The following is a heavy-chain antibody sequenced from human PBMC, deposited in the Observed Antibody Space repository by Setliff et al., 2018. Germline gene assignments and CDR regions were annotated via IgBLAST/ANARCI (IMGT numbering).Heavy chain of an antibody. CDR1: GASISSGSYY. CDR2: IYYRGDT. CDR3: ARDDPNHYDVSGYSVGYFDY. V-gene: IGHV4-39*07. J-gene: IGHJ4*02. Sequence: KPSETLSLTCTVSGASISSGSYYWGWIRQPPGKGLEWIGRIYYRGDTYYNASLKGRVTMSVDTSKNQFSLKLSSVTAADMALYYCARDDPNHYDVSGYSVGYFDYWGLGTPVTVSS. D-gene: IGHD3-22*01.